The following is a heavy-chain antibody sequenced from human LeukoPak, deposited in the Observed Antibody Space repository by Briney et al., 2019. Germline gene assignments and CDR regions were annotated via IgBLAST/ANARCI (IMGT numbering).Heavy chain of an antibody. V-gene: IGHV1-18*01. CDR3: ARVRYGSGSYPVYYYYYMDV. CDR2: ISAYNGNT. D-gene: IGHD3-10*01. CDR1: GYTFTSYG. Sequence: ASVKVSCKASGYTFTSYGISWVRQAPGQGLEWMGWISAYNGNTNYAQKLQGRVTMTTDTSTSTAYMELRSLRSDDTAVYYCARVRYGSGSYPVYYYYYMDVWGKGTTVTISS. J-gene: IGHJ6*03.